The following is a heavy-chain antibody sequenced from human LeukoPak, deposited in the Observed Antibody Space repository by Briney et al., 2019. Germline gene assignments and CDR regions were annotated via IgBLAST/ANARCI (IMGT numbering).Heavy chain of an antibody. CDR2: ISYDGSNK. D-gene: IGHD3-10*01. Sequence: GGSLRLSCAASGFTFSSYAMHWVRQAPGKGLEWVAVISYDGSNKYYADSVKGRFTISRDNSKNTLYLQMNSLRAEDTAVYYCARELHGSGSYPLDYWGQGTLVTVSP. V-gene: IGHV3-30*04. J-gene: IGHJ4*02. CDR1: GFTFSSYA. CDR3: ARELHGSGSYPLDY.